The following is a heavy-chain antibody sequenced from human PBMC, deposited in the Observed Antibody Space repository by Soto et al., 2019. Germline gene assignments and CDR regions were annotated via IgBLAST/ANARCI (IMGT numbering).Heavy chain of an antibody. D-gene: IGHD3-22*01. CDR3: ARGPALYYYDSSGYYLVY. CDR1: GGTFSSYA. J-gene: IGHJ4*02. CDR2: IIPIFGTA. Sequence: GAPVKVSCKASGGTFSSYAISWVRQAPGQGLEWMGGIIPIFGTANYAQKFQGRVTITADESTSTAYMELSSLRSEDTAVYYCARGPALYYYDSSGYYLVYWGQGTLVTVSS. V-gene: IGHV1-69*13.